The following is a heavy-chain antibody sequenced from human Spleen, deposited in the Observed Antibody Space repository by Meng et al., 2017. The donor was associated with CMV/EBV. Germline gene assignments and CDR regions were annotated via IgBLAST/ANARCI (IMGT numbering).Heavy chain of an antibody. Sequence: GGSLRLSCAASGFTFSSFRMNWVRQAPGKGLEWVSSISATGVTTSSAGAVEGRFTISRDNSKNTLFLQMTGLRAEDTALYFCAKGNSFYDSSGYPDFWGQGALVTVSS. D-gene: IGHD3-22*01. CDR1: GFTFSSFR. J-gene: IGHJ4*02. V-gene: IGHV3-23*01. CDR3: AKGNSFYDSSGYPDF. CDR2: ISATGVTT.